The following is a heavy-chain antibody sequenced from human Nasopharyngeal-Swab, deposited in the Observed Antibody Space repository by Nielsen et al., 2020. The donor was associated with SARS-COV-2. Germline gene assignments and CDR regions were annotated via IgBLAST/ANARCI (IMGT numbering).Heavy chain of an antibody. CDR3: ARARSGSYYSGFDY. Sequence: GGSLRLSCAASGFTLSNYWTHWFRQAPGKGLAWVALINSDGSTTSYADSVKGRFTISRDNSKNTLYLQMNSLRAEDTAVYYCARARSGSYYSGFDYWGQGTLVTVSS. J-gene: IGHJ4*02. CDR2: INSDGSTT. CDR1: GFTLSNYW. V-gene: IGHV3-74*01. D-gene: IGHD1-26*01.